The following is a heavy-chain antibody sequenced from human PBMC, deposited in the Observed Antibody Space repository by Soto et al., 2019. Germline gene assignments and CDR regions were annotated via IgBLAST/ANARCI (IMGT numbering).Heavy chain of an antibody. CDR3: ARHGRLYYYGSGSLGMDV. Sequence: PSETLSLTCTVSGGSISSGGYYWSWIRQHPGKGLEWIGYIYYSGSTNHNPSLKSRVTISVDTSKNQFSLKLSSVTAADTAVYYCARHGRLYYYGSGSLGMDVWGQGTTVTVSS. CDR1: GGSISSGGYY. CDR2: IYYSGST. J-gene: IGHJ6*02. D-gene: IGHD3-10*01. V-gene: IGHV4-61*08.